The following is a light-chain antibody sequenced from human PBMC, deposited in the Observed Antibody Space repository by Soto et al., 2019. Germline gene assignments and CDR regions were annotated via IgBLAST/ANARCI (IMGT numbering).Light chain of an antibody. Sequence: SALTQPASVSGSPGPSITLSCTGTSRDVGGYDYVSWYQLHPGKAPKLMVFEVSTRPSGVSYRVSGSKSGNTASLTISGLQAEDEADYFCRSYSISTAYIFGTGTKLTVL. V-gene: IGLV2-14*01. J-gene: IGLJ1*01. CDR1: SRDVGGYDY. CDR2: EVS. CDR3: RSYSISTAYI.